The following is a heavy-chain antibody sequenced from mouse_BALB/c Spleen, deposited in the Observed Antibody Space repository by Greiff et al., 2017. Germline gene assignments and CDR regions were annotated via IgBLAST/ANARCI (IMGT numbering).Heavy chain of an antibody. V-gene: IGHV5-17*02. J-gene: IGHJ4*01. CDR2: ISSGSSTI. CDR1: GFTFSSFG. D-gene: IGHD4-1*01. CDR3: AREENWDYAMDY. Sequence: EVKVVESGGGLEQPGGSRKLSCAASGFTFSSFGMHWVRQAPEKGLEWVAYISSGSSTIYYADTVKGRFTISRDNPKNTLFLQMTSLRSEDTAMYYCAREENWDYAMDYWGQGTSVTVSS.